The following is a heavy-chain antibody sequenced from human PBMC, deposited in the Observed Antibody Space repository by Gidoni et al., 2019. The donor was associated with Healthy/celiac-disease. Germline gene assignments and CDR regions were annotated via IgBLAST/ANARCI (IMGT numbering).Heavy chain of an antibody. V-gene: IGHV3-30*18. Sequence: QVQLVESGGGVVEPGRAMRLSCAASGFTFSSYGMHWVRQAPGKGLEWVAVISYDGSNRYYADSVKGRFTISRDNSKNTLYLQMNSLRAEDTAVYYCAKGRGAFCDYWGQGTLVTVSS. CDR1: GFTFSSYG. CDR2: ISYDGSNR. CDR3: AKGRGAFCDY. J-gene: IGHJ4*02.